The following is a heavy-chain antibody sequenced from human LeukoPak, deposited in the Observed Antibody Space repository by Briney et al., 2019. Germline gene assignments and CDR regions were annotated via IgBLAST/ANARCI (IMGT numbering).Heavy chain of an antibody. D-gene: IGHD5-12*01. Sequence: GGSLRLSCAASGFTFSNYAMNWVRQAPGKGLAWVSGVSGSGGSTYYADSVKGRFTISRDNSKNTLYLQLNSLRAEDTAVYYCAKDRGYSATADYMDVWGKGTTVTISS. CDR3: AKDRGYSATADYMDV. CDR1: GFTFSNYA. V-gene: IGHV3-23*01. J-gene: IGHJ6*03. CDR2: VSGSGGST.